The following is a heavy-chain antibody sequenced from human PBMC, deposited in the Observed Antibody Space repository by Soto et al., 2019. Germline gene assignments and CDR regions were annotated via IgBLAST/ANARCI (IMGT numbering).Heavy chain of an antibody. V-gene: IGHV1-3*04. CDR2: INTAYDNT. CDR1: GYTFTKYA. D-gene: IGHD6-19*01. Sequence: QVQLVQSGAEVKKPGASVKVSCKASGYTFTKYAIHWMRQAPGQRLEWMGWINTAYDNTKYSQKFQGRVTITRDTSASTAYMELSSLRSDDTAVYYCARSQSSGWYEEGSFDIWGQGTMVSVSS. CDR3: ARSQSSGWYEEGSFDI. J-gene: IGHJ3*02.